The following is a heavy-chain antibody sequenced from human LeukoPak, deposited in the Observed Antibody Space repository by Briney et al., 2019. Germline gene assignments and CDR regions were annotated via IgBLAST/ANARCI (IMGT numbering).Heavy chain of an antibody. CDR2: IYYSGST. Sequence: SETLSLTCTVSGGSISSYYWSWIRQPPGKGLEWIGYIYYSGSTNYNPSPKSRVTISVDTSKNQFSLKLSSVTAADTAVYYCASGYSYGNWYFDLWGRGTLVTVSS. J-gene: IGHJ2*01. D-gene: IGHD5-18*01. V-gene: IGHV4-59*01. CDR1: GGSISSYY. CDR3: ASGYSYGNWYFDL.